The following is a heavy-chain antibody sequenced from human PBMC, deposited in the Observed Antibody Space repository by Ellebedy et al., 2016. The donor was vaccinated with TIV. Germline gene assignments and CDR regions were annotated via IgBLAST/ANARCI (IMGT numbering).Heavy chain of an antibody. CDR1: GGSITSGDYY. Sequence: SETLSLTXIVSGGSITSGDYYWSWIRQPPGKGLEWIGNIYYSVSTYYKPSLRSRATISIDRSKNQFSLNLTSVTVADTAVYYCARETNWYYFDFWGQGSLVTVSS. J-gene: IGHJ4*02. V-gene: IGHV4-30-4*08. D-gene: IGHD7-27*01. CDR2: IYYSVST. CDR3: ARETNWYYFDF.